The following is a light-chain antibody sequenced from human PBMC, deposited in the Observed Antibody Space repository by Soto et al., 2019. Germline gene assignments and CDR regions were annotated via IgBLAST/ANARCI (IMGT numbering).Light chain of an antibody. V-gene: IGKV3-20*01. Sequence: EIVLTQSPGTLSLSPGERATLSCRASQRVSSSYLAWYQQKPGQAPRLLIYGASSRAAGIPDRFSGSGSGTDFTLTISRLEPEDLAVYYCQQYGSSPASFGGGTKVEIK. CDR3: QQYGSSPAS. J-gene: IGKJ4*01. CDR2: GAS. CDR1: QRVSSSY.